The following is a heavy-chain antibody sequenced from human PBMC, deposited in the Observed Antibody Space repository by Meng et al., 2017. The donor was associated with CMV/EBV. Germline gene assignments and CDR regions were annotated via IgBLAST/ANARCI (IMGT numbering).Heavy chain of an antibody. CDR1: GYTFTGYY. Sequence: GRLVESRGAGQKPGASVTVPCKASGYTFTGYYMHWVRQAPGQGLEWMGWINPNSGGTNYAQKFQGRVTMTRDTSISTAYMELNRLRSDDTAVYYCARVQVRGEMATPAGYWGQGTLVTVSS. CDR3: ARVQVRGEMATPAGY. D-gene: IGHD5-24*01. J-gene: IGHJ4*02. CDR2: INPNSGGT. V-gene: IGHV1-2*02.